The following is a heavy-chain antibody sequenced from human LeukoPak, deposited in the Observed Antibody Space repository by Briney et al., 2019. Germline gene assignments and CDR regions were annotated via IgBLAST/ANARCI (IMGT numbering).Heavy chain of an antibody. CDR2: IKTDGTVP. V-gene: IGHV3-74*03. J-gene: IGHJ4*02. CDR3: ATKQWLAPPPDS. CDR1: GFTFSKYW. D-gene: IGHD6-19*01. Sequence: GGSLRLSCAASGFTFSKYWMLWVRQAPGKGLESVSRIKTDGTVPTYADSVKGRFTVSRDNADNTMFLQMNSVRDEDTAVYYCATKQWLAPPPDSWGQGTPVTVNS.